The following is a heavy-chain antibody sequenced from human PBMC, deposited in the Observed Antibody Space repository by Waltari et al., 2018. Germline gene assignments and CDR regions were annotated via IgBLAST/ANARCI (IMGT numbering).Heavy chain of an antibody. CDR2: IFVTGNT. Sequence: ELQVVVSGGDLIQPGGSLLPSCAAPGFTFIGTCRTWVRQAAGKGRDWVATIFVTGNTHYADSVRGRFTISRDSSRNSVYLQMDNLRAEDTATYYCARVTVVARVSDVFDVWGQGTMITVSS. J-gene: IGHJ3*01. CDR3: ARVTVVARVSDVFDV. CDR1: GFTFIGTC. V-gene: IGHV3-53*01. D-gene: IGHD6-6*01.